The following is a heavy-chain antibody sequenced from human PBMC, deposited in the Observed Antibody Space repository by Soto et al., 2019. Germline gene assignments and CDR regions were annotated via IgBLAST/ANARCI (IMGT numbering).Heavy chain of an antibody. CDR2: IYTSGST. D-gene: IGHD6-13*01. J-gene: IGHJ4*02. CDR1: GGSISSYY. CDR3: ARAPGAKYSSSPYYFDY. Sequence: SSETLSLTCTVSGGSISSYYWSWIRQPAGKGLEWIGRIYTSGSTNYNPSLKSRVTMSVDTSKNQFSLKLSSVTAADTAVYYCARAPGAKYSSSPYYFDYWGQXPLVTVSS. V-gene: IGHV4-4*07.